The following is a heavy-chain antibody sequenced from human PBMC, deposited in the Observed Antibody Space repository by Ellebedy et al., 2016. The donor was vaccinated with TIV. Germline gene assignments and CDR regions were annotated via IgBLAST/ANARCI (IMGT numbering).Heavy chain of an antibody. J-gene: IGHJ3*02. Sequence: SETLSLXCTVSGGSISSSSYYWGWIRQPPGKGLEWIGSIYYSGSTYYNPSLKSRVTISVDTSKNQFSLKLSSVTAADTAVYYCARDLGGSYSSAFDIWGQGTMVTVSS. CDR2: IYYSGST. D-gene: IGHD1-26*01. CDR1: GGSISSSSYY. V-gene: IGHV4-39*02. CDR3: ARDLGGSYSSAFDI.